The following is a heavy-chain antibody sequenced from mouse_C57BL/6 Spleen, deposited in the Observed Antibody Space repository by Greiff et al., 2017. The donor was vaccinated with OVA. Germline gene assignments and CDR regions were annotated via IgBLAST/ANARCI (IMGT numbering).Heavy chain of an antibody. CDR1: GFTFSSYA. Sequence: EVQVVESGGGLVKPGGSLKLSCAASGFTFSSYAMSWVRQTPEKRLEWVATISDGGSYTYYPDNVKGRFTISRDNAKNNLYLQMSHLKSEDTAMYYCARGVYYSNYVSYFDYWGQGTTLTVSS. CDR3: ARGVYYSNYVSYFDY. CDR2: ISDGGSYT. V-gene: IGHV5-4*01. J-gene: IGHJ2*01. D-gene: IGHD2-5*01.